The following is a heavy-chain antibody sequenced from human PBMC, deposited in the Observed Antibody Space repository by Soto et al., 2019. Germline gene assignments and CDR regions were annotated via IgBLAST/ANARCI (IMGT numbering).Heavy chain of an antibody. CDR1: GGTFSSYA. CDR2: IIPIFGTA. D-gene: IGHD1-26*01. V-gene: IGHV1-69*13. CDR3: ARSVGIVTNWFDP. J-gene: IGHJ5*02. Sequence: ASVKVSCKASGGTFSSYAISWVRQAPGQGLEWMGGIIPIFGTANYAQKFQGRVTITADESTSTAYMELSSLRSEDTAVYYCARSVGIVTNWFDPWGQGTLVTVSS.